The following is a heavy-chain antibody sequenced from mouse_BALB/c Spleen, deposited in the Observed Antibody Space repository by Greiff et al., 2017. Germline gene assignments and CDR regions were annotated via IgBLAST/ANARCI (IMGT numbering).Heavy chain of an antibody. CDR2: ISNLAYSI. CDR1: GFTFSDYG. D-gene: IGHD2-12*01. Sequence: DVKVEESGGGLVQPGGSRKLSCAASGFTFSDYGMAWVRQAPGKGPEWVAFISNLAYSIYYADTVTGRFTISRENAKNTLYLEMSSLRSEDTAMYYCARVYDGTMDYWGQGTSVTVSS. J-gene: IGHJ4*01. V-gene: IGHV5-15*02. CDR3: ARVYDGTMDY.